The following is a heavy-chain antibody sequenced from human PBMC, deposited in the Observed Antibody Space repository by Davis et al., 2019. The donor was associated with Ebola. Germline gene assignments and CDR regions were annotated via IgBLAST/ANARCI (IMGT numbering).Heavy chain of an antibody. CDR1: GYTFTSYD. J-gene: IGHJ6*02. V-gene: IGHV1-8*01. CDR2: MNPNSGNT. CDR3: ARTVGDIYYYGMDV. Sequence: GESLKVSCKASGYTFTSYDINWVRQATGQGLEWMGWMNPNSGNTGYAQKFQGRVTMTRNTSISTAYMELSSLRSEDTAVYYCARTVGDIYYYGMDVWGQGTTVTVSS. D-gene: IGHD3-16*01.